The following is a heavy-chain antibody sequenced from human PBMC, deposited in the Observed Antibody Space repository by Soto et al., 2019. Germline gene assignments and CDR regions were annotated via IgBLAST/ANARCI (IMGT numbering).Heavy chain of an antibody. J-gene: IGHJ4*02. CDR3: AKGSYYAGLIDY. Sequence: SLRLSCAASGFTFSSYAMSWVRQAPGKGLEWVSTISGSGSSTYYADSVKGRFTISRDNSKNTLYLQMNSLRAEDTAVYYCAKGSYYAGLIDYWGQGTLVTVSS. D-gene: IGHD3-10*01. CDR2: ISGSGSST. CDR1: GFTFSSYA. V-gene: IGHV3-23*01.